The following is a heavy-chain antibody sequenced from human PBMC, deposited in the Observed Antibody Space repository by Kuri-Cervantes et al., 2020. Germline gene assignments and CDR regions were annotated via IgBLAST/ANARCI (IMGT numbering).Heavy chain of an antibody. CDR1: GGTFSNYA. CDR2: IIPIFGTA. CDR3: ARSPINSGWFWCDS. D-gene: IGHD6-19*01. Sequence: SVKVSCKASGGTFSNYAISWVRQAPGQGLEWMGGIIPIFGTANYAQKFQGRVTITTDESTSTAFLDLSRLTSDDTAMYYCARSPINSGWFWCDSWGQGALVTVSS. J-gene: IGHJ1*01. V-gene: IGHV1-69*05.